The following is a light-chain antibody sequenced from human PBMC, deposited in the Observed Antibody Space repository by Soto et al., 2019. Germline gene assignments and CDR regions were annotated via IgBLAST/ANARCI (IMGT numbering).Light chain of an antibody. CDR3: QESYSTPSWT. V-gene: IGKV1-39*01. J-gene: IGKJ1*01. Sequence: DIHLTQSPSSLSASVGDRVTITCRASQTIGRYLNWYQQKPWKAPQLLVYSASNLQSGVPSRFSGSGSGTDFTLTISSLQAEAFATYYCQESYSTPSWTFGQGTKVEIK. CDR1: QTIGRY. CDR2: SAS.